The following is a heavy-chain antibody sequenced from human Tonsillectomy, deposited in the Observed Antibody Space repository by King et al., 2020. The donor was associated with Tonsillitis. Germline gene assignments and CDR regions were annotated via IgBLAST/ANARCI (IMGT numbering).Heavy chain of an antibody. CDR1: GYSFTSYW. CDR2: IYPGDSDT. J-gene: IGHJ4*02. D-gene: IGHD2-15*01. CDR3: ARSCSGGSCYTTLDY. V-gene: IGHV5-51*01. Sequence: DVQLVESGAEVKKPGESLKISCKGSGYSFTSYWIGWVRQMPGKGLEWMGIIYPGDSDTRYSPSFQGQVTISADKSISTAYLQCSSLKASDTAMYYCARSCSGGSCYTTLDYWGQGTLVTVSS.